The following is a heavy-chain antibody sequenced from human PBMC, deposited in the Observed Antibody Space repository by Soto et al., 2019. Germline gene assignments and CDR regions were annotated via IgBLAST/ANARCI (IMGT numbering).Heavy chain of an antibody. J-gene: IGHJ6*02. V-gene: IGHV5-51*01. CDR2: IYPGDSDT. CDR3: SASIYYYGMDV. CDR1: GYTFTNYW. Sequence: PRDSLKISCKCSGYTFTNYWIGWVLQMPGKGLEWMGIIYPGDSDTKYNPSFQGQVTISADKSITTTYLQWSSLKASDTAIYYCSASIYYYGMDVWGQGTTVTVS.